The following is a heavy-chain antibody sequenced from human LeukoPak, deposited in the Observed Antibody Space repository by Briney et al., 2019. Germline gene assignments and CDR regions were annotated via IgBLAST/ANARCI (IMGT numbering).Heavy chain of an antibody. Sequence: GGSLRLSCAASGFTFSSFAMNWVRQAPGKGLEWISTITTSGGSTYYADSAKGRFTISRDNSKNTLYLQMNSLRAEDTAVYYCAKGWGNLDYWGQGTLVTVSS. J-gene: IGHJ4*02. CDR1: GFTFSSFA. CDR2: ITTSGGST. V-gene: IGHV3-23*01. D-gene: IGHD3-16*01. CDR3: AKGWGNLDY.